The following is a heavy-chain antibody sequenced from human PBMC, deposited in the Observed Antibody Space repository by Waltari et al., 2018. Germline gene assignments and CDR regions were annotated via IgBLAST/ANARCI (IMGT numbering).Heavy chain of an antibody. CDR1: GGSISSGSYY. Sequence: QVQLQESGPGLVKPSQTLSLTCTVSGGSISSGSYYWSWIRQPAGKGLEWIGRIYTSGSTNSNPTPKSRVTMSVDTSKNQLSLKLSSVTAADTAVYYCAREFDLNWFDPWGQGTLVTVSS. J-gene: IGHJ5*02. CDR3: AREFDLNWFDP. D-gene: IGHD3-9*01. V-gene: IGHV4-61*02. CDR2: IYTSGST.